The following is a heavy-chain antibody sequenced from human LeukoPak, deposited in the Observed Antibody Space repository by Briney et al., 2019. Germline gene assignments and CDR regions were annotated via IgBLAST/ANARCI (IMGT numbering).Heavy chain of an antibody. CDR1: GFTFSSYA. V-gene: IGHV3-9*01. CDR3: ARSVAGLLWFGELKYYFDY. D-gene: IGHD3-10*01. Sequence: GGSLRLSCAASGFTFSSYAMSWVRQAPGKGLEWVSGISWNSGSIGYADSVKGRFTISRDNAKNSLYLQMNSLRAEDTALYYCARSVAGLLWFGELKYYFDYWGQGTLVTVSS. J-gene: IGHJ4*02. CDR2: ISWNSGSI.